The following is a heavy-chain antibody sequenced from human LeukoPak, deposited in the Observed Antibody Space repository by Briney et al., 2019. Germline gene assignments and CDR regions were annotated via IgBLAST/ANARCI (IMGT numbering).Heavy chain of an antibody. D-gene: IGHD4-17*01. J-gene: IGHJ4*02. CDR3: GLPGGRSVTTTQLGFDY. CDR1: GGTFSIYA. Sequence: GASVQVSCKASGGTFSIYAISWVREAPAQGREWMVAIIPIFGTANYAQKFQGRVTNTTEESTSTAYMEPNNLRSEDTAVYYCGLPGGRSVTTTQLGFDYWGEGTLVTVFS. V-gene: IGHV1-69*05. CDR2: IIPIFGTA.